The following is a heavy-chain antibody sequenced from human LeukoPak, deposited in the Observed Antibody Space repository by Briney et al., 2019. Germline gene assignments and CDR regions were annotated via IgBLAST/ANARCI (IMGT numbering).Heavy chain of an antibody. D-gene: IGHD3-22*01. J-gene: IGHJ4*02. CDR3: ARKSYYYDSSGYYTFDY. Sequence: SENLSLTCTVSGGSISSSNWWSWVRQPPGKGLEWIGEIYHGGSTNYNPSLKSRVTISVDKSKNQFSLKLSSVTAADTAVYYCARKSYYYDSSGYYTFDYWGQGTLVTVSS. CDR1: GGSISSSNW. V-gene: IGHV4-4*02. CDR2: IYHGGST.